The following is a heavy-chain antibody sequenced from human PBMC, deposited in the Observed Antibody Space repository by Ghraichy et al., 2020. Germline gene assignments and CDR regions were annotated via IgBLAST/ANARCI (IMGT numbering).Heavy chain of an antibody. V-gene: IGHV3-43D*03. J-gene: IGHJ4*02. CDR1: GFTFDDYA. Sequence: GGSLRLSCAASGFTFDDYAMHWVRQAPGKGLEWVSLISWDGGSTYYADSVKGRFTISRDNSKNSLYLQMNSLRAEDTALYYCAKGAGEIKNLVDYWGQGTLVTVSS. CDR3: AKGAGEIKNLVDY. D-gene: IGHD3-10*01. CDR2: ISWDGGST.